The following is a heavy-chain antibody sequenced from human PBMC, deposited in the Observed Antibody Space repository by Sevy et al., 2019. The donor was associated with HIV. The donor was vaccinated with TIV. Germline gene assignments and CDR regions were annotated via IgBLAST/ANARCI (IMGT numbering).Heavy chain of an antibody. CDR3: ASTGGYDSSGYYHSFDY. CDR2: FDPEDGET. J-gene: IGHJ4*02. D-gene: IGHD3-22*01. CDR1: GYTLTELS. V-gene: IGHV1-24*01. Sequence: ASVKVSCKVSGYTLTELSMHWVRQAPGKGLEWMGGFDPEDGETIYAQKFQGRVTMTEDTSTDTADMELSSLRSEDTAVYYCASTGGYDSSGYYHSFDYWGQGTLVTVSS.